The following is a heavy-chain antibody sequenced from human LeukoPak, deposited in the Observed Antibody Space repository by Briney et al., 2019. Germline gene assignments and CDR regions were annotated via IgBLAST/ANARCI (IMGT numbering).Heavy chain of an antibody. CDR1: GFTVSSSY. D-gene: IGHD3-10*01. CDR2: ISGSGGST. Sequence: GGSLRLSCAASGFTVSSSYMSWVRQAPGKGLEWVSAISGSGGSTYYADSVKGRFTISRDNSKNTLYLQMNSLRAEDTAVYYCAKRLWFGELKGGFDYWGQGTLVTVSS. J-gene: IGHJ4*02. V-gene: IGHV3-23*01. CDR3: AKRLWFGELKGGFDY.